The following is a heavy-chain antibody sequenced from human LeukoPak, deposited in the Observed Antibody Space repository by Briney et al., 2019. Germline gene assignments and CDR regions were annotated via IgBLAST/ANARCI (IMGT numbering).Heavy chain of an antibody. CDR2: ISSSSSYI. Sequence: GGSLRLSCAASGFTFSSYSMNWVRQAPWKGLEWVSSISSSSSYIYYADSVKGRFTISRDNAKNSLYLQMNSLRAEDTAVYYCARASDDAFDIWGQGTMVTVSS. CDR1: GFTFSSYS. J-gene: IGHJ3*02. D-gene: IGHD3-3*01. V-gene: IGHV3-21*01. CDR3: ARASDDAFDI.